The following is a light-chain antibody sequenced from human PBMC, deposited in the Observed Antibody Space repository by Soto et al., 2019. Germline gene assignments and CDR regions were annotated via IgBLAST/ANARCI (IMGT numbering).Light chain of an antibody. CDR2: DVS. CDR3: SSYTTSSTVV. V-gene: IGLV2-14*03. Sequence: QSALTQPASVSGSHGQSITISCTGTSSDVGGYNYVCWYQQHPGKAPKLIIYDVSSRPSGVSNRFSGSKSGNTASLSISGLQAEDEADYYCSSYTTSSTVVFGGGTKLTVL. J-gene: IGLJ3*02. CDR1: SSDVGGYNY.